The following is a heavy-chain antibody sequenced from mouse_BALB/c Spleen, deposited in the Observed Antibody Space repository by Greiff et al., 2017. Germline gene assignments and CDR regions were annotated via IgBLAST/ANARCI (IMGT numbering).Heavy chain of an antibody. Sequence: VQLKQSGPSLVKPSQTLSLTCSVTGDSITSGYWNWIRKFPGNKLEYMGYISYSGSTYYNPSLKSRISITRDTSKNQYYLQLNSVTTEDTATYYCARTGTPYWYFDVWGAGTTVTVSS. CDR1: GDSITSGY. CDR2: ISYSGST. J-gene: IGHJ1*01. V-gene: IGHV3-8*02. D-gene: IGHD4-1*01. CDR3: ARTGTPYWYFDV.